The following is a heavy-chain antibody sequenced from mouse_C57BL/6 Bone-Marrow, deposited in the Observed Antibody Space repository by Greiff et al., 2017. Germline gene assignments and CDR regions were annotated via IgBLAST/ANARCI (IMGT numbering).Heavy chain of an antibody. CDR1: GFNIKDDY. Sequence: VQLQQSGAELVRPGASVKLSCTASGFNIKDDYMHWVKQRPEQGLEWIGWIDPENGDTEYASKFQGKATITADTSSNTAYLQISSLTSEDTAVYYCTTAPSFAMDYWGQGTSVTVSS. CDR2: IDPENGDT. CDR3: TTAPSFAMDY. V-gene: IGHV14-4*01. J-gene: IGHJ4*01.